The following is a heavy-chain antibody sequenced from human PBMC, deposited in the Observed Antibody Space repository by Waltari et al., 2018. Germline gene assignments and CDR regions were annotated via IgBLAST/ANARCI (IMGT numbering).Heavy chain of an antibody. D-gene: IGHD4-17*01. CDR3: ARGGLIDYGGAYFDY. J-gene: IGHJ4*02. CDR1: GGTFSSYA. CDR2: IIPIFGTA. V-gene: IGHV1-69*13. Sequence: QVQLVQSGAEVKKPGSSVKVSCKASGGTFSSYAISWVRQAPGKGLGCMGGIIPIFGTANYARKFQARVTMTADESTSTAYMELSSLRSEDTAVYYCARGGLIDYGGAYFDYWGQGTLVTVSS.